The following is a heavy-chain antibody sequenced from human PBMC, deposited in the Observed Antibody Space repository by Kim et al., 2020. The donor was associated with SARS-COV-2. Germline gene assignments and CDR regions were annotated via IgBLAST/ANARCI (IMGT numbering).Heavy chain of an antibody. CDR2: ISYDGSNK. Sequence: GGSLRLSCAASGFTFSSYAMHWVRQAQGKGQEWVAVISYDGSNKYYADSVKGRFTISRDNSKNTLYLQMNSLRAEDTAVYYCAREPYYCSSTSCYDYYYGMDVWGQGTTVTVSS. CDR1: GFTFSSYA. V-gene: IGHV3-30*04. CDR3: AREPYYCSSTSCYDYYYGMDV. J-gene: IGHJ6*02. D-gene: IGHD2-2*01.